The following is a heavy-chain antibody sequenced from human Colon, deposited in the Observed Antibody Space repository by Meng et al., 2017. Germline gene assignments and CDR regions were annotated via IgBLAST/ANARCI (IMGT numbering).Heavy chain of an antibody. CDR3: AREWIVPAGFDP. V-gene: IGHV3-21*01. J-gene: IGHJ5*02. CDR1: GFNFSSYS. CDR2: ISSSSRYI. Sequence: EVQLVESGGGLVKPGGSLRLSCVASGFNFSSYSINWVRQAPGKGLGWVSTISSSSRYIYYADSVKGRFTVSRDNGKSSLYLQMNSLRAEDTAVYYCAREWIVPAGFDPWGQGTLVTVSS. D-gene: IGHD2-2*01.